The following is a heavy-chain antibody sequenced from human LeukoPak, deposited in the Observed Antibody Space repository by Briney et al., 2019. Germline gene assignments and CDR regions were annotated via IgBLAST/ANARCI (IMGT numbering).Heavy chain of an antibody. CDR2: IYYSGST. D-gene: IGHD6-19*01. CDR1: GGSISSSSYY. V-gene: IGHV4-39*01. Sequence: SETLSLTCTVSGGSISSSSYYWGWIRPPPGKGLEWTGSIYYSGSTYYNPSLKSRVTISVDTSKNQFSLKLSSVTAADTAVYYCARRGEQWLVPNWFDPWGQGTLVTVSS. CDR3: ARRGEQWLVPNWFDP. J-gene: IGHJ5*02.